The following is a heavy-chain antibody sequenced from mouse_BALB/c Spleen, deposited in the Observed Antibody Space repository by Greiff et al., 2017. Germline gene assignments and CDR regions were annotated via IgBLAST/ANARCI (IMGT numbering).Heavy chain of an antibody. D-gene: IGHD2-1*01. CDR3: TGGNYSYFDY. V-gene: IGHV1S81*02. Sequence: VKVVESGAELVKPGASVKLSCKASGYTFTSYYMYWVKQRPGQGLEWIGEINPSNGGTNFNEKFKSKATLTVDKSSSTAYMQLSSLTSEDSAVYYCTGGNYSYFDYWGQGTTLTVSS. J-gene: IGHJ2*01. CDR2: INPSNGGT. CDR1: GYTFTSYY.